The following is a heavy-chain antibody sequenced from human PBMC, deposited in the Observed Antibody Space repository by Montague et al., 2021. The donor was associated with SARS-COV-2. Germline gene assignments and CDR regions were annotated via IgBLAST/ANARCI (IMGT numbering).Heavy chain of an antibody. D-gene: IGHD2-8*01. CDR3: ARYHCPNDICDGFDV. CDR1: GGSTSSYY. J-gene: IGHJ3*01. Sequence: SETLSLTCSVSGGSTSSYYWSWIRQPPGKGLEWIGYIHSSGSRNYSPPLKSRVTISVDTSKNQFSLRLTSVTAADTAVYYWARYHCPNDICDGFDVWGQGTMVTVSS. CDR2: IHSSGSR. V-gene: IGHV4-59*13.